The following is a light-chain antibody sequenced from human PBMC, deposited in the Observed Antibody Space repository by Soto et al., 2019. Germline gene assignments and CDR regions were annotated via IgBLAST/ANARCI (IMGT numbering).Light chain of an antibody. J-gene: IGKJ1*01. CDR1: QSVSSSY. Sequence: EIVLTQSPATLSLSPGERATLSCRASQSVSSSYLAWYQQKPGQAPRLLIYGASSRATGIPDRFSGSGSGTDFTLTISRLEPEDFAVYYCQQHGSSRGTRAPGPKV. V-gene: IGKV3-20*01. CDR2: GAS. CDR3: QQHGSSRGT.